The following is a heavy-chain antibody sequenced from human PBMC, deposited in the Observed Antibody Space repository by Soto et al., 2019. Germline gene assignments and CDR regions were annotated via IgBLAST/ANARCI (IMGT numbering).Heavy chain of an antibody. V-gene: IGHV4-39*01. CDR3: ARLFGVIYGDYGPSNPGPNWFDP. J-gene: IGHJ5*02. Sequence: SETLSLTCTVSGGSISSSSYYWGWIRQPPGKGLEWIGSIYYSGSTYYNPSLKSRVTISVDTSKNQFSLKLSSVTAADTAVYYCARLFGVIYGDYGPSNPGPNWFDPWGQGTLVTVSS. D-gene: IGHD4-17*01. CDR2: IYYSGST. CDR1: GGSISSSSYY.